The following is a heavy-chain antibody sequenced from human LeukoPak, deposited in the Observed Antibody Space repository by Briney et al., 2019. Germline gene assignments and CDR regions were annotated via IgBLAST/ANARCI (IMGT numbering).Heavy chain of an antibody. J-gene: IGHJ4*02. CDR2: ISYDGSNK. V-gene: IGHV3-30-3*01. D-gene: IGHD1-1*01. CDR1: GFTFSSYA. CDR3: ARDYETGPVDY. Sequence: PGGSLRLSCAASGFTFSSYAMHWVRQAPGKGLEWVAVISYDGSNKYYADSVKGRFTISRDNSKNTLYLQMNSLRAEDTAVYYCARDYETGPVDYWGQGTLVTVSS.